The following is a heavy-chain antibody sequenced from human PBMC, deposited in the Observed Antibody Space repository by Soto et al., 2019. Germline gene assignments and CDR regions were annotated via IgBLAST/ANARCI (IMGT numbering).Heavy chain of an antibody. CDR3: TTDYERLQYPDY. CDR1: GFSFSDYY. J-gene: IGHJ4*02. CDR2: IKSKTDGGTT. V-gene: IGHV3-15*01. Sequence: GGSLRLSCSASGFSFSDYYMTWVRQAPGKGLEWVGRIKSKTDGGTTDYAAPVKGRFTISRDDSKNTLYLQMNSLKTEDTAVYYCTTDYERLQYPDYWGQGTLVTVSS. D-gene: IGHD3-16*01.